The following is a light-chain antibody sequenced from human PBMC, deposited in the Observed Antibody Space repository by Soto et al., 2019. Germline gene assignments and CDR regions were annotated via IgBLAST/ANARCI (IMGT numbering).Light chain of an antibody. J-gene: IGKJ5*01. Sequence: EIVMTQSPATLSVSPGERATLSCRASHSVSSNLAWYQQKPGQAPRLLIFGASTRATGIPARFSGSGSGTEFTLTISSLQSEDFAVYDCQQYNTWPPITFGPGTRLDIK. CDR3: QQYNTWPPIT. V-gene: IGKV3-15*01. CDR1: HSVSSN. CDR2: GAS.